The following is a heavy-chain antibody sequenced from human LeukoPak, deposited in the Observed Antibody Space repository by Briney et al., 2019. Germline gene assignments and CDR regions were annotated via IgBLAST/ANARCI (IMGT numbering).Heavy chain of an antibody. D-gene: IGHD3-9*01. Sequence: GGSLRLSCAASGFTFSAYDMHWVRHGTGKGLEWVGAIGTGGDTYFPGSVKGRVTISRENANKSLYLQMNSLRAEDTAVYYCARGDTTGWHSYYRMDVWGQGTTVTVSS. CDR1: GFTFSAYD. CDR2: IGTGGDT. CDR3: ARGDTTGWHSYYRMDV. V-gene: IGHV3-13*01. J-gene: IGHJ6*02.